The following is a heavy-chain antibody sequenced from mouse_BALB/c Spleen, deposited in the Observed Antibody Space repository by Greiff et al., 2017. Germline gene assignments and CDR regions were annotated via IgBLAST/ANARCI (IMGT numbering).Heavy chain of an antibody. CDR2: ISSGGSYT. D-gene: IGHD2-1*01. Sequence: EVHLVESGGGLVKPGGSLKLSCAASGFTFSSYAMSWVRQSPEKRLEWVAEISSGGSYTYYPDTVTGRFTISRDNAKNTLYLEMSSLRSEDTAMYYCARGGGYYGPFDVWGAGTTVTVSS. V-gene: IGHV5-9-4*01. J-gene: IGHJ1*01. CDR1: GFTFSSYA. CDR3: ARGGGYYGPFDV.